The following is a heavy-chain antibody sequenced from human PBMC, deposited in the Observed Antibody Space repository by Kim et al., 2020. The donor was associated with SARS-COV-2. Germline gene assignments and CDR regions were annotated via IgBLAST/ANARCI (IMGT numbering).Heavy chain of an antibody. CDR1: GFTFSSYG. CDR2: ISYDGSNK. V-gene: IGHV3-33*05. D-gene: IGHD3-10*01. Sequence: GGSLRLSCAASGFTFSSYGMHWVRQAPGKGLEWVAVISYDGSNKYYADSVKGRFTISRDNSKNTLYLQMNSLRAEDTAVYYCAREGWFGELPFDYWGQGT. CDR3: AREGWFGELPFDY. J-gene: IGHJ4*02.